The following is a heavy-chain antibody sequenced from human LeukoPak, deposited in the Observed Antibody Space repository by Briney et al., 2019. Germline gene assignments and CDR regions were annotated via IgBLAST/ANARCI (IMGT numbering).Heavy chain of an antibody. J-gene: IGHJ4*02. D-gene: IGHD6-19*01. CDR2: IKQDGSEK. CDR1: GFSFTTYW. Sequence: GGSLRLSCAASGFSFTTYWMSWVCQAPGKGLEWVANIKQDGSEKYYVDSVKGRFTISRDNSKNTLYLQMNSLRAEDTAVYYCAKSVVAVAVNLDYWGQGTLVTVSS. V-gene: IGHV3-7*03. CDR3: AKSVVAVAVNLDY.